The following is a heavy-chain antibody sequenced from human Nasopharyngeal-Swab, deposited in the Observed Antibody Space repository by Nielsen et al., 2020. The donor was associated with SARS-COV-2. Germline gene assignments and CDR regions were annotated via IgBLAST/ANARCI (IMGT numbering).Heavy chain of an antibody. D-gene: IGHD3-16*01. CDR3: VKDRTGIIWGGMDV. CDR2: ISYDGRNK. J-gene: IGHJ6*02. CDR1: GFTFSSYD. V-gene: IGHV3-30*18. Sequence: GESLKISCEASGFTFSSYDMHWVRQVRQAPGKGLEWVAVISYDGRNKYYADSVKGRFTISRDNSKSTLDLQMNGLRAGDTAVYYCVKDRTGIIWGGMDVWGQGTTVIVSS.